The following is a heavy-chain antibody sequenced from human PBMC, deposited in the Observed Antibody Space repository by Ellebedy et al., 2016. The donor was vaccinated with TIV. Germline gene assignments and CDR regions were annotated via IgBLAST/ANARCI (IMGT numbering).Heavy chain of an antibody. Sequence: AASVKVSCKASGYTFTNYYMNWVRQAPGQGLEWMGIINPGGGGTSYAQKFQGRVTMTRDTSTSKVYMELSSLSSEDTALYYCARAPLSGVFYGMDVWGQGTTVTVSS. CDR2: INPGGGGT. CDR1: GYTFTNYY. V-gene: IGHV1-46*01. CDR3: ARAPLSGVFYGMDV. D-gene: IGHD3-16*02. J-gene: IGHJ6*02.